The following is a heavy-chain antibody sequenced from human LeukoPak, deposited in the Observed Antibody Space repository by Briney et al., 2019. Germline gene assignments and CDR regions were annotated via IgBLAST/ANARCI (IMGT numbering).Heavy chain of an antibody. CDR1: GGSISSYY. J-gene: IGHJ4*02. Sequence: SETLSLTCTVSGGSISSYYWSWIRQPPGKGLEWIGSIYYSGNTYYNPSLKSRVTISVDTSKNQFSLKLSSVTAADTAVYYCARDPTALATVDYWGQGTLVTVSS. V-gene: IGHV4-59*12. D-gene: IGHD5-18*01. CDR3: ARDPTALATVDY. CDR2: IYYSGNT.